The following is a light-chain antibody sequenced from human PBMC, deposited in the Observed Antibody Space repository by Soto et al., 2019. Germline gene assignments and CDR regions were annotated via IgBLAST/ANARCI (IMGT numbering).Light chain of an antibody. Sequence: QSVLTQPRSVSGSPGQSVTISCTGTSSDFGGYNYVSWYQHHPGKAPKLMIYDVSERPSGVPDRSSGSKSGNTASLTISGLQAEDEADYYCCSYAGTFYVFGTGTKVTV. J-gene: IGLJ1*01. CDR3: CSYAGTFYV. CDR2: DVS. V-gene: IGLV2-11*01. CDR1: SSDFGGYNY.